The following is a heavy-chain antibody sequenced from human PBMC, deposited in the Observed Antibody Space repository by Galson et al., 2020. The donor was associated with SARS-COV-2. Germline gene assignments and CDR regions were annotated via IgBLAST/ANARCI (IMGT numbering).Heavy chain of an antibody. CDR3: ARGFYSSSWLFDY. V-gene: IGHV4-31*03. CDR1: GGSISSGGYY. D-gene: IGHD6-13*01. CDR2: IYYSGST. Sequence: SETLSLTCTVSGGSISSGGYYWSWIRQHPGKGLEWIGYIYYSGSTYYNPSLKSRVTISVDTSKNQFSLKLSSVTAADTAVYYCARGFYSSSWLFDYWGQGTLVTVSS. J-gene: IGHJ4*02.